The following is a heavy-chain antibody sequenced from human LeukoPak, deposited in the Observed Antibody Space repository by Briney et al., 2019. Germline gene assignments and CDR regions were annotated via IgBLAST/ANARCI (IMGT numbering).Heavy chain of an antibody. Sequence: PGGSLRLSCAASGFTFSNYAMSWVRQAPGKGLEWVSAITGNSDTTYYALPVRGRFPISRDNSKNTVYLQMNSLRAEDTAIYYCAKRRCSSTSCYLEYWGQGSLVTVSS. CDR1: GFTFSNYA. D-gene: IGHD2-2*01. CDR3: AKRRCSSTSCYLEY. J-gene: IGHJ4*02. CDR2: ITGNSDTT. V-gene: IGHV3-23*01.